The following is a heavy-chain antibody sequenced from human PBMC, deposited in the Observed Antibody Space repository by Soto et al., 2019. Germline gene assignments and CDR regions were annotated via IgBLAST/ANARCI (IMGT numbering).Heavy chain of an antibody. J-gene: IGHJ6*02. CDR2: IYYSGST. Sequence: QVQLQESGPGLVKPSETLSLTCTVSGGSVSSGSYYWSWIRQPPGKGLEWIGYIYYSGSTNYNPSLKSRVTISVDTSKNQFSLKLSSVTAADTAVYYCARNGFHYYSYYGMDVWGQGTTVTVSS. CDR1: GGSVSSGSYY. D-gene: IGHD6-25*01. CDR3: ARNGFHYYSYYGMDV. V-gene: IGHV4-61*01.